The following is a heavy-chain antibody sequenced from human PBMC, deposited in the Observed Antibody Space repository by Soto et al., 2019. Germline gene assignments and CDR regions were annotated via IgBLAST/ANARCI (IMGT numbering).Heavy chain of an antibody. CDR3: ASRDPGTSVDY. CDR2: IYRTGST. V-gene: IGHV4-4*02. Sequence: SETLSLTCAVSGGSFTSNNCWTWVRQPPGQGLEWIGEIYRTGSTNYNPSLKSRVTISLDKSENQFSLKVTSLTAADTAVYYCASRDPGTSVDYWGQGTLVTVSS. J-gene: IGHJ4*02. CDR1: GGSFTSNNC. D-gene: IGHD1-7*01.